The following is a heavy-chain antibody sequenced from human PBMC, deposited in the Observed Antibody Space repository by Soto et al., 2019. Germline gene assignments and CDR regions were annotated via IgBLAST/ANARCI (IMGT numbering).Heavy chain of an antibody. V-gene: IGHV3-21*01. CDR2: ISSSSSYI. CDR3: ASYGATLYYYYGMDV. J-gene: IGHJ6*02. D-gene: IGHD4-17*01. Sequence: GESLKISCAASGFTFSSYSMNWVRQAPGKGLEWVSSISSSSSYIYYADSVKGRFTISRDNAKNSLYLQMNSLRAEDTAVYYCASYGATLYYYYGMDVWGQGTTVTVSS. CDR1: GFTFSSYS.